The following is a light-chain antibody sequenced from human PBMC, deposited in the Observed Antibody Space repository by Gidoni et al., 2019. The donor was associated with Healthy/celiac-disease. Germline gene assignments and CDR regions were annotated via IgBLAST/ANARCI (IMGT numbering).Light chain of an antibody. CDR2: GAS. Sequence: EIVLTQSPGTLSLSPGGRATLSCRASQSVSSSYLAWYQQKPGQAPRLLIYGASSRATGIPDRFSGSGSGTDFTLTISRLEPEDFAVYYCQQYGSSPRGTFGQGTKVEIK. CDR3: QQYGSSPRGT. CDR1: QSVSSSY. V-gene: IGKV3-20*01. J-gene: IGKJ1*01.